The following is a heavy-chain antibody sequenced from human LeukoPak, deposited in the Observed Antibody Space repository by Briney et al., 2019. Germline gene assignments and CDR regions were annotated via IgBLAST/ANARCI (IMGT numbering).Heavy chain of an antibody. CDR2: ISYDGSNK. V-gene: IGHV3-30*04. CDR1: GFTFSSYA. Sequence: GGSLRLSCAASGFTFSSYAMHWVRQAPGKGLEWVAVISYDGSNKYYADSVKGRFTISRDNSKNTLYLQMNSLRAEDTAVYYCAKDQKILGGSGPGLSWGQGTLVTVSS. CDR3: AKDQKILGGSGPGLS. D-gene: IGHD1-26*01. J-gene: IGHJ4*02.